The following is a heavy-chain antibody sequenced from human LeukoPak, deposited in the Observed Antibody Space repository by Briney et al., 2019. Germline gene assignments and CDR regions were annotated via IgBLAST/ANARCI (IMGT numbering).Heavy chain of an antibody. CDR2: MNPNSGNT. D-gene: IGHD4-23*01. CDR3: ARVVTQNWYFDL. V-gene: IGHV1-8*03. J-gene: IGHJ2*01. Sequence: ASVKVSCKASAYTFTSYDINWVRQATGQGLEWMGWMNPNSGNTGYAQKFQGRVTITRNTSISTAYMELSSLRSEDTAVYYCARVVTQNWYFDLWGRGTPVTVSS. CDR1: AYTFTSYD.